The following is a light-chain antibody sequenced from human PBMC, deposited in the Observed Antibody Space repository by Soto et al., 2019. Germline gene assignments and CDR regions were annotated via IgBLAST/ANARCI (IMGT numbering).Light chain of an antibody. Sequence: DIQMTQSPSSLSASVGDRVTITCRASQSINNNLNWYQQKPGKAPKLLIYAASSLQSGVPSRFSGSGSGTDFTLTISSLQPEDFATDYCQKSYNTLHTFGQGTKLEIK. CDR2: AAS. CDR3: QKSYNTLHT. CDR1: QSINNN. J-gene: IGKJ2*01. V-gene: IGKV1-39*01.